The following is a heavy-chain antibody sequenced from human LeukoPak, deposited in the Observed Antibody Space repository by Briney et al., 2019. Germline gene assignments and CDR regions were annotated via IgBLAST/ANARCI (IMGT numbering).Heavy chain of an antibody. CDR3: ARVGGTMVRGAISTWFDP. CDR2: ISAYNGNT. D-gene: IGHD3-10*01. V-gene: IGHV1-18*01. J-gene: IGHJ5*02. Sequence: GASVKVSCKASGYTFTSYGISWVRQAPGQGLEWMGWISAYNGNTNYAQKLQGRVTMTTDTSTSTAYMELRSLRSDDTAVYYCARVGGTMVRGAISTWFDPWGQGTLVTVSS. CDR1: GYTFTSYG.